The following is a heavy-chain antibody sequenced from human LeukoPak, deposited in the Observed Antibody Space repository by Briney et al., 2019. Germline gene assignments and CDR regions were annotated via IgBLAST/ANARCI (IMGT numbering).Heavy chain of an antibody. V-gene: IGHV4-61*08. CDR1: GGSISSGDYY. CDR2: IPYSGNT. J-gene: IGHJ4*02. CDR3: ARHFYGGDSYGLDY. D-gene: IGHD5-18*01. Sequence: SETLSLTCTVSGGSISSGDYYWSWIRQPPGKGLEWVGNIPYSGNTKYSPSLKSRVTMSVDTSKNQFSLKLRSVTAADTAVYYCARHFYGGDSYGLDYWGQGTLVTVSS.